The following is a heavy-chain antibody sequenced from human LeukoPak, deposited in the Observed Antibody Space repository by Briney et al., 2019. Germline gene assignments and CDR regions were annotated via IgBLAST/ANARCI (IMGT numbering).Heavy chain of an antibody. CDR3: ARGDIRYNWNYVWFDP. CDR2: IYPGDSDT. D-gene: IGHD1-7*01. V-gene: IGHV5-51*01. J-gene: IGHJ5*02. CDR1: GYSFTSYW. Sequence: GESLKISCQGSGYSFTSYWIGWVRQMPGKGLEWMGIIYPGDSDTRYSPSFQGQVTISADKSISTAYLQWSSLKASDTAMYYCARGDIRYNWNYVWFDPWGQGTLVTVSS.